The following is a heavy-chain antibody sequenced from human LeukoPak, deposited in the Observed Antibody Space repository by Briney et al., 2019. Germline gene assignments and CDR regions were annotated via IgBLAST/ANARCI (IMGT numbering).Heavy chain of an antibody. CDR2: INSDGSGT. CDR3: ARVSSGSYFGYYYYYMDV. D-gene: IGHD1-26*01. Sequence: GGSLRLSCAASGFTFSNYWMHWVRQAPGKGLVWVSRINSDGSGTSYADSVKGRFTISRDNAKNTLYLQMNSLRAEDTAVYYCARVSSGSYFGYYYYYMDVWGKGTTVTVSS. CDR1: GFTFSNYW. V-gene: IGHV3-74*01. J-gene: IGHJ6*03.